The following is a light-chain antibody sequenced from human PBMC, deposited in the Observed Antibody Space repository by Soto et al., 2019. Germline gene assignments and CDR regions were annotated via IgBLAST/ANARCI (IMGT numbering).Light chain of an antibody. J-gene: IGKJ4*01. CDR3: QQLNSYPVT. V-gene: IGKV1-9*01. Sequence: IQLTQYPSSLSASVGDRVTITCRASLGISSYLAWYQQKPGKAPKLLIYAASTLQSGVPSRFSGSGSGTDFTLTISSLQPEDCATYSCQQLNSYPVTFGGGTKVEIK. CDR1: LGISSY. CDR2: AAS.